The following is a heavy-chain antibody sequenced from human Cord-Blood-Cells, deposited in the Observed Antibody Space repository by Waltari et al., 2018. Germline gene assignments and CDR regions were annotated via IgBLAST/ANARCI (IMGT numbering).Heavy chain of an antibody. D-gene: IGHD2-2*01. CDR2: SSAYNGST. CDR1: GYTFTSYG. CDR3: ARDKLIVVVPAAGFDP. Sequence: QVQLVQSGAEVKKPGASVKVSCKASGYTFTSYGISWVRQAPGQGLEWMGWSSAYNGSTNYAQKLQGRGTMTTDRSTSTAYMELRSLRSDDTAVYYCARDKLIVVVPAAGFDPWGQGTLVTVSS. J-gene: IGHJ5*02. V-gene: IGHV1-18*04.